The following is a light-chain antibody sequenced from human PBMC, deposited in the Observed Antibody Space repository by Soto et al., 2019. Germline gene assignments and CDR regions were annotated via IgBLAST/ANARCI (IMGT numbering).Light chain of an antibody. J-gene: IGLJ2*01. V-gene: IGLV1-44*01. Sequence: QSVLTQPPSASGTPGQRVTISCSGSSSNIGRNTVNWYQQLPGTAPKLLIYSNNPRPSGGPDRFSGSKSGTSASLAISGLQSEDEADYYCAAWDDSLNGVVFGGGTKVTVL. CDR1: SSNIGRNT. CDR2: SNN. CDR3: AAWDDSLNGVV.